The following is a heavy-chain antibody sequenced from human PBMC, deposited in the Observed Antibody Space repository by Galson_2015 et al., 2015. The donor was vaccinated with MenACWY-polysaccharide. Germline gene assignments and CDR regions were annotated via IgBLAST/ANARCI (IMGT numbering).Heavy chain of an antibody. Sequence: SLRLSCAASGFTFGDYAMSWFRQAPGKGLEWVAFIRSKADGGLKDYAASVKDRFTISRDDSKSVAYLQMNSLITEDTAVYYCTRDPHPHCSRTSCPHDYWGQGTLVTVSS. CDR1: GFTFGDYA. CDR2: IRSKADGGLK. J-gene: IGHJ4*02. CDR3: TRDPHPHCSRTSCPHDY. V-gene: IGHV3-49*03. D-gene: IGHD2-2*01.